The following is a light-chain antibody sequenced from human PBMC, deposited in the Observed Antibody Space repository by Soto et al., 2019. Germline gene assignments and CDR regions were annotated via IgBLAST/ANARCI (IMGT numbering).Light chain of an antibody. Sequence: ENVLTQSPATLSLSPGDRATLSCRASQSVRSYLAWYQQKPGQAPRLLISDASNRATGVPARFSGSGSGTNCTLAISSLEPEDFAGYYCRQRSSGWTFGPGTKVEI. V-gene: IGKV3-11*01. CDR2: DAS. CDR3: RQRSSGWT. J-gene: IGKJ1*01. CDR1: QSVRSY.